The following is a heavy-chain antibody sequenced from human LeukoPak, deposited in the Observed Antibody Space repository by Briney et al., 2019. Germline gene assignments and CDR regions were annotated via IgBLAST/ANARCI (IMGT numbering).Heavy chain of an antibody. CDR1: GGSFSGYY. CDR2: INHSGST. CDR3: ARGRKYISGYRVTELGSGYSDY. Sequence: PSETLSLTCAVYGGSFSGYYWSWIRQPPGKGLEWIGEINHSGSTNYNPSLKSRVTISVDTSKNQFSLKLRSVTAADTAVYYCARGRKYISGYRVTELGSGYSDYWGQGTLVTVSS. V-gene: IGHV4-34*01. D-gene: IGHD3-9*01. J-gene: IGHJ4*02.